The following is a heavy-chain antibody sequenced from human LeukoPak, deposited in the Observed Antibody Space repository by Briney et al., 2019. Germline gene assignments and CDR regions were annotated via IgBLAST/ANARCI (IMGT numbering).Heavy chain of an antibody. J-gene: IGHJ5*02. D-gene: IGHD1-26*01. Sequence: ASVKVSCKASGYTFSSYYMHWVRQAPGQGLEWMGVINPSAGTTGYAQKFQGRVTMTRDTSTSTVYMELSSLRSDDTAVYYCARDHSGSQHWFDPWGQGTLVTVSS. CDR3: ARDHSGSQHWFDP. V-gene: IGHV1-46*01. CDR1: GYTFSSYY. CDR2: INPSAGTT.